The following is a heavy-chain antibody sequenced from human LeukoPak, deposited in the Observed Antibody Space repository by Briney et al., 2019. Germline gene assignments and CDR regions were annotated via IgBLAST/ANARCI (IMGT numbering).Heavy chain of an antibody. Sequence: PSETLSLTCTVSSGSISNYDWSWIRQPAGKGLEWIGRIYTSRSTNYNPSLKSRVTMSVDTSKKQFSLKLSSVTAADTAVYYCARLTSSWYQDWYFDLWGRGTLVTVSS. J-gene: IGHJ2*01. CDR2: IYTSRST. D-gene: IGHD6-13*01. V-gene: IGHV4-4*07. CDR3: ARLTSSWYQDWYFDL. CDR1: SGSISNYD.